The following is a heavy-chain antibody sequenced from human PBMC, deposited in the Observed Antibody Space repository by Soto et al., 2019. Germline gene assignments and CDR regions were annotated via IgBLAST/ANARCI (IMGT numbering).Heavy chain of an antibody. CDR2: ISYDGSNK. V-gene: IGHV3-30*18. Sequence: GGSLRLSCAASGFTFSSYGMHWVRQAPGKGLEWVAVISYDGSNKYYADSVKGRFTISRDNSKNTLYLQMNSLRAEDTAVYYCAKLSYPTLGDGYNPASDFDYWGQGTLVTVSS. CDR1: GFTFSSYG. J-gene: IGHJ4*02. CDR3: AKLSYPTLGDGYNPASDFDY. D-gene: IGHD5-12*01.